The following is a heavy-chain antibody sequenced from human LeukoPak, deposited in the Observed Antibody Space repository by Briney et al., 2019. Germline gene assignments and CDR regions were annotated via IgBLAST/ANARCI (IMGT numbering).Heavy chain of an antibody. J-gene: IGHJ3*02. V-gene: IGHV4-38-2*01. CDR2: LYHSGSA. D-gene: IGHD2-15*01. CDR3: ARQKIVVVAAATPGAFDI. Sequence: PSETLSLTCDVSDYSIRSGYYWGWIRQPPGKGLEWIGSLYHSGSAYYSPSLKSRVTISLDTSNNELSLRLSSVTAAYTAIYYCARQKIVVVAAATPGAFDIWAQGTLVTVSS. CDR1: DYSIRSGYY.